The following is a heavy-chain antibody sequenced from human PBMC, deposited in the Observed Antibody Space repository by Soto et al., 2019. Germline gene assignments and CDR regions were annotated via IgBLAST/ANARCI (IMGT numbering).Heavy chain of an antibody. D-gene: IGHD6-6*01. V-gene: IGHV4-30-4*08. CDR2: IYHSGST. J-gene: IGHJ5*02. CDR1: GGSISSGDYY. Sequence: SETLSLTCTVSGGSISSGDYYWSWIRQPPGKGLEWIGYIYHSGSTYYNPSLKSRVTISVDTSKNQFSLKLSSVTAADTAVYYCAREYSSSSYWFDPWGQGTLVTVSS. CDR3: AREYSSSSYWFDP.